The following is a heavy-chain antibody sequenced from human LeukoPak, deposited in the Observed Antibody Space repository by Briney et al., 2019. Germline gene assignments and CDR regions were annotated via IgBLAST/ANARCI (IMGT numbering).Heavy chain of an antibody. CDR2: IWYDGSNK. D-gene: IGHD3-10*01. Sequence: GRSLRLSCAASGFTFSSYGMQWVRQAPGKGLERVAVIWYDGSNKYYADSVKGRFTISRDNSKNALYLQMNSLRAEDTAVYYCARGGRLWFGELPFDYWGQGTLVTVSS. V-gene: IGHV3-33*01. J-gene: IGHJ4*02. CDR1: GFTFSSYG. CDR3: ARGGRLWFGELPFDY.